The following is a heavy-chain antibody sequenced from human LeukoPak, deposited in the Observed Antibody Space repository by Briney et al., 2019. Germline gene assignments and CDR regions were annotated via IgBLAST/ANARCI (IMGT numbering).Heavy chain of an antibody. D-gene: IGHD3-10*01. J-gene: IGHJ5*02. V-gene: IGHV3-21*01. CDR1: GCTFSSYS. Sequence: GGSLRLSCADSGCTFSSYSMNWVRQAPGKGLEWVSSISSSSSYIYYADSVKGRFTISRDNAKNSVYLQMNSLRAEDTAVYYCARGPYGSGFLNWFDPWGQGTLVTVSS. CDR2: ISSSSSYI. CDR3: ARGPYGSGFLNWFDP.